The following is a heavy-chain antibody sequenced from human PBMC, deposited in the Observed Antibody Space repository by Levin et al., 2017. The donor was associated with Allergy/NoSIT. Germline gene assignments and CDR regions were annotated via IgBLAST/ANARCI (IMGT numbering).Heavy chain of an antibody. J-gene: IGHJ4*02. V-gene: IGHV3-7*01. CDR3: ASWGGAGTTGHSLDC. D-gene: IGHD4-17*01. CDR2: IGQDGSDR. CDR1: GFIFSPFY. Sequence: GGSLRLSCTASGFIFSPFYMSWVRQAPGKGLEWVANIGQDGSDRYYVDSVKGRFTISRDNAKNSLYLQLNSLRVEDTAIYYCASWGGAGTTGHSLDCWGQGTLVTVSS.